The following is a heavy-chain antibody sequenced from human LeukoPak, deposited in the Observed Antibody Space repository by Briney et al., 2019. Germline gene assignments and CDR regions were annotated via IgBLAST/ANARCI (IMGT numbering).Heavy chain of an antibody. J-gene: IGHJ6*02. CDR2: INPNSGGT. CDR1: GYTFSGHY. D-gene: IGHD2-21*02. Sequence: ASVKVSCKAPGYTFSGHYMHWVRQAPGQGLEWMGWINPNSGGTNYAQKFQGRVTMTRDTSISTAYMELSRLRSDDTAVYYCARGREAVTAFSYFYDMDVWGQGTTVSVSS. V-gene: IGHV1-2*02. CDR3: ARGREAVTAFSYFYDMDV.